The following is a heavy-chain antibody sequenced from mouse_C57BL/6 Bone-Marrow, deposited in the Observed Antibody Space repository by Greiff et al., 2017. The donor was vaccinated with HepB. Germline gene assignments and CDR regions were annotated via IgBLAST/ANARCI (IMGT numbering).Heavy chain of an antibody. V-gene: IGHV1-54*01. Sequence: VQLQESGAELVRPGTSVKVSCKASGYAFTNYLIEWVKQRPGQGLEWIGVINPGSGGTNYNEKFKGKATLTADKSSSTAYMQLSSLTSEDSAVYFCARFTTVVENYFDYWGQGTTLTVSS. D-gene: IGHD1-1*01. CDR3: ARFTTVVENYFDY. CDR1: GYAFTNYL. CDR2: INPGSGGT. J-gene: IGHJ2*01.